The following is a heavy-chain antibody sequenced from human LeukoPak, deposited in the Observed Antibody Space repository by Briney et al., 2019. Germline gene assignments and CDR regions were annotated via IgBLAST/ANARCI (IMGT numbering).Heavy chain of an antibody. V-gene: IGHV1-8*03. D-gene: IGHD3-22*01. J-gene: IGHJ3*02. CDR1: GYTFTSYD. CDR2: MNPNSGNT. Sequence: ASVKVSCKASGYTFTSYDINWVRQATGQGLEWMGWMNPNSGNTGHAQKFQGRVTITRNTSISTAYMELSSLRSEDTAVYYCAREYYYHSSGYYYDAFDIWGQGTMVTVSS. CDR3: AREYYYHSSGYYYDAFDI.